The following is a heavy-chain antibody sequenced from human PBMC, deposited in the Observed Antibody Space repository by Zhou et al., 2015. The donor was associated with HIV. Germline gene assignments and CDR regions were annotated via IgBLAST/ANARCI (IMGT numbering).Heavy chain of an antibody. CDR3: AREEGWMTTVTPGAFDI. Sequence: QVQLVQSGAEVKKPGSSVKVSCKASGGTFSSYAISWVRQAPGQGLEWMGIINPSGGSTSYAQKFQGRVTMTRDTSTSTVYMELSSLRSEDTAVYYCAREEGWMTTVTPGAFDIWGQGTMVTVSS. V-gene: IGHV1-46*01. CDR1: GGTFSSYA. J-gene: IGHJ3*02. D-gene: IGHD4-17*01. CDR2: INPSGGST.